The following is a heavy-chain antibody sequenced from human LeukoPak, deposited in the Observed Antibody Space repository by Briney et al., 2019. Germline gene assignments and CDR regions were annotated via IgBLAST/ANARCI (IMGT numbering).Heavy chain of an antibody. V-gene: IGHV1-69*06. Sequence: GASVKVSCKASGGTFSSYAISWVRQAPGQGLEWMGGIIPIFGTANYAQKFQGRVTITADKSTSTAYMELSSLRSEDTAVYYCARPAVVAATYDAFDIWGQGTLVTVSS. CDR3: ARPAVVAATYDAFDI. CDR2: IIPIFGTA. J-gene: IGHJ3*02. D-gene: IGHD2-15*01. CDR1: GGTFSSYA.